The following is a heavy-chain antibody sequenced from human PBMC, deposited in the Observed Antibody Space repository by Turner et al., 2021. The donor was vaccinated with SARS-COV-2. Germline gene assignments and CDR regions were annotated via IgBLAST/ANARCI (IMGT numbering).Heavy chain of an antibody. CDR3: ASGGSWIYVMDV. V-gene: IGHV3-74*01. Sequence: EVQLVESGGGLVQPGGSLGLPCAASGFTFSNYWMHWVRQAPGKGLVWVSRINSDGSSTRYADSVKGRFTISRDNAKNTLYLQMNSLRAEDTAVYYCASGGSWIYVMDVWGQGTTVTVSS. CDR2: INSDGSST. J-gene: IGHJ6*02. CDR1: GFTFSNYW. D-gene: IGHD2-15*01.